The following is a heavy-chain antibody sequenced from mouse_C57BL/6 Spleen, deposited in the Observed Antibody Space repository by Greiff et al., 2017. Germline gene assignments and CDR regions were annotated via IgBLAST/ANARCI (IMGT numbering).Heavy chain of an antibody. D-gene: IGHD1-1*01. V-gene: IGHV1-19*01. J-gene: IGHJ4*01. CDR1: GYTFTDYY. CDR3: ARGDYGSSYDAMDY. Sequence: EVKLVESGPVLVKPGASVKMSCKASGYTFTDYYMNWVKQSHGKSLEWIGVINPYNGGTSYNQKFKGKATLTVDKSSSTAYMELNSLTSEDSAVYYCARGDYGSSYDAMDYWGQGTSVTVSS. CDR2: INPYNGGT.